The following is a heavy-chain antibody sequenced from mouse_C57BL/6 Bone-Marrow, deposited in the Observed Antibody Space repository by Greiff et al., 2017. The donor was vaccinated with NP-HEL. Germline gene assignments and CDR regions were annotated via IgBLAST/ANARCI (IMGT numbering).Heavy chain of an antibody. CDR3: ARQWGIYGSSSLYYAMDY. D-gene: IGHD1-1*01. CDR2: ISNGGGST. V-gene: IGHV5-12*01. Sequence: EVHLVESGGGLVQPGGSLKLSCAASGFTFSDYYMYWVRQTPEKRLEWVAYISNGGGSTYYPDTVKGRFTISRDNAKNTLYLQMSRLKSEDTAMYYCARQWGIYGSSSLYYAMDYWGQGTSVTVSS. J-gene: IGHJ4*01. CDR1: GFTFSDYY.